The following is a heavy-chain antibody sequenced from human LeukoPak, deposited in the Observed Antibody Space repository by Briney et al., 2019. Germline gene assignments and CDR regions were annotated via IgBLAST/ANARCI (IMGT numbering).Heavy chain of an antibody. D-gene: IGHD1-26*01. CDR1: GGSFSGYY. J-gene: IGHJ6*02. CDR2: INHSGST. CDR3: ARGRSNYYGMDV. V-gene: IGHV4-34*01. Sequence: PSETLSLTCAVYGGSFSGYYWSWIRQPPGKGLEWIGEINHSGSTNYNPSLKSRVTISVDTSKNLFSLKVSSVTAADTAVYYCARGRSNYYGMDVWGQGTMVTVSS.